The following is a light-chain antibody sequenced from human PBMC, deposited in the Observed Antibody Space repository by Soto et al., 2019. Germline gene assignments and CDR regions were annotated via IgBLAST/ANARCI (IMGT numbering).Light chain of an antibody. CDR1: GSDVGGYNF. Sequence: QSVLTQPASVSGSPGQSITISCTGTGSDVGGYNFVSWYQQHPGKAPKLMIYDVNIRPSGVPNRFSGSKSGNTASLTISGLQAEDEADYYCCSYASSSTRVIFGGGTKLTVL. CDR2: DVN. CDR3: CSYASSSTRVI. V-gene: IGLV2-14*03. J-gene: IGLJ2*01.